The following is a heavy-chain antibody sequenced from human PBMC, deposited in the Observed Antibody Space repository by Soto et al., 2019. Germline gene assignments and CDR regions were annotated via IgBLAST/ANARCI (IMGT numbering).Heavy chain of an antibody. CDR1: GFTFTSSA. V-gene: IGHV1-58*01. J-gene: IGHJ6*02. CDR3: AAGVGSSWEYYYYGMDV. D-gene: IGHD6-13*01. Sequence: SVKVSCKASGFTFTSSAVQWVRQARGQRLEWIGWIVVGSGNTNYAQKFQERVTITRDMSTSTAYMELSSLRSEDTAVYYCAAGVGSSWEYYYYGMDVWGQGTTVTVSS. CDR2: IVVGSGNT.